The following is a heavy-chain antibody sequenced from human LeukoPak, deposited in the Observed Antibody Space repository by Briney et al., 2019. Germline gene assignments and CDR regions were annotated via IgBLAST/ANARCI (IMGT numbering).Heavy chain of an antibody. Sequence: SETLSLTCTVSGYSISSGYYWGWIRQPPGKGLEWIGSIYHSGSTYYNPSLKSRVTISVDTSKNQFSLKLSSVTAADTAVYYCARGPRGLLFVDYWGQGTLVTVSS. J-gene: IGHJ4*02. D-gene: IGHD1-26*01. V-gene: IGHV4-38-2*02. CDR1: GYSISSGYY. CDR3: ARGPRGLLFVDY. CDR2: IYHSGST.